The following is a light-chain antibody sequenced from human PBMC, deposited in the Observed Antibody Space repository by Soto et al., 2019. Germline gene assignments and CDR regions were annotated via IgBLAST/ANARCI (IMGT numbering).Light chain of an antibody. Sequence: EIVMTQSPAILSVSPGERATLSCRASQSVSTNLAWFQQKPGQTPRLLFNGASTRATGIPARFTGSGSRTEFILTISSLQSEDFAVYYCQQYDIWPPTFGQGTKVDIK. CDR3: QQYDIWPPT. CDR1: QSVSTN. J-gene: IGKJ1*01. CDR2: GAS. V-gene: IGKV3-15*01.